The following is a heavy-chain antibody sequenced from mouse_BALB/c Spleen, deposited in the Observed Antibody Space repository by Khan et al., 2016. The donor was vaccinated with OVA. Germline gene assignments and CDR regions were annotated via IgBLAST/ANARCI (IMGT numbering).Heavy chain of an antibody. CDR1: GYSITSDYA. Sequence: EVQLQELGPGLVKPSQSLSLTCTVTGYSITSDYAWNWIRQFPGNKLEWMGYISYIGSTSYTPSLKSRIPITRDTSKNQFFLQSNSVTTEDTATYYCTGGRTYWGQGTQVTVST. D-gene: IGHD3-3*01. CDR3: TGGRTY. J-gene: IGHJ3*01. CDR2: ISYIGST. V-gene: IGHV3-2*02.